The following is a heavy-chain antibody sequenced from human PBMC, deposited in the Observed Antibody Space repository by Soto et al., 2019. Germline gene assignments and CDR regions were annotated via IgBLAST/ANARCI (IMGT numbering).Heavy chain of an antibody. D-gene: IGHD6-13*01. V-gene: IGHV1-3*01. Sequence: ASVKVSCKASGYTFTSYAMHWVRQAPGQRLEWMGWINAGNGNTKYSQKFQGRVTITRDTSASTAYMELSSLRSEDTAVYYCARGNSSSWYGGYFDYWGQGTLVTVSS. J-gene: IGHJ4*02. CDR3: ARGNSSSWYGGYFDY. CDR2: INAGNGNT. CDR1: GYTFTSYA.